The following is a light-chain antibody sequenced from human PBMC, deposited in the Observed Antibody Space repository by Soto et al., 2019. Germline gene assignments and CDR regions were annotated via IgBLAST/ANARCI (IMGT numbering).Light chain of an antibody. J-gene: IGKJ1*01. Sequence: EIVMTQSPATLSVSPGERVTFSCRASQSVNTNLAWYQQMPGQAPRLLFYGASTRASGIPARFSGSGSGTEFTLTITSLQSEDFAVYYCQQYNNWWTFGQGTRVDIK. CDR1: QSVNTN. CDR3: QQYNNWWT. V-gene: IGKV3-15*01. CDR2: GAS.